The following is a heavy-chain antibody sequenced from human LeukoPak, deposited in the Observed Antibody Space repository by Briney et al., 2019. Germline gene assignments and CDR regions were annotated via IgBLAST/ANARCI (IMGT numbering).Heavy chain of an antibody. J-gene: IGHJ3*02. CDR1: X. Sequence: XISXVRQAPGQGXXXXGWISAYNGNTNYAQKFQGRVTMTRDTSTSTVYMELSSLRSEDTAVYYCARDXXRRXXXXXXGXXXXFDIWGXGXMVTVSS. V-gene: IGHV1-18*01. CDR2: ISAYNGNT. CDR3: ARDXXRRXXXXXXGXXXXFDI.